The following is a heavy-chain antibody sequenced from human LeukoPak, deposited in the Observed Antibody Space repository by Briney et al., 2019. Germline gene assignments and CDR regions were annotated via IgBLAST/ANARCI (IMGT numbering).Heavy chain of an antibody. V-gene: IGHV3-30*03. J-gene: IGHJ4*02. Sequence: GGSLRLSCAASGFTFSSYSMNWVRQAPGKGLEWVAVISYDGSNKYYADSVKGRFTISRDNSKNTLYLQMNSLRAEDTAVYYCASSPGGSGSYFDYWGQGTLVTVSS. CDR2: ISYDGSNK. CDR3: ASSPGGSGSYFDY. D-gene: IGHD3-10*01. CDR1: GFTFSSYS.